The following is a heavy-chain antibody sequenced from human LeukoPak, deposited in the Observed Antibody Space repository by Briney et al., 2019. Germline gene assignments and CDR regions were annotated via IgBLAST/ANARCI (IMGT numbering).Heavy chain of an antibody. V-gene: IGHV4-59*01. J-gene: IGHJ4*02. CDR3: TRGNAN. CDR1: GCSINSYY. CDR2: ISYSGST. Sequence: PSETLSRTCTVSGCSINSYYWSWVRQPPGKGLEWIGYISYSGSTNYNPSLKSRVTISVDTYKNQFFLKLSSVAAADTARYYCTRGNANWGQGTLVTVSS.